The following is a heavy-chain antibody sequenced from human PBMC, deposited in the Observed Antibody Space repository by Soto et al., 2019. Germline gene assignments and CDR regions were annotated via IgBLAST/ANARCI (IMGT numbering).Heavy chain of an antibody. CDR1: GYSFTSYW. CDR3: ARHICCSSTSFPFDY. J-gene: IGHJ4*02. Sequence: PGESRKISWNGSGYSFTSYWICWVGQMPWKGLEWMGIIYPGDSDTRYSPSFQGQVTISADKSISTAYLQWSSLKASDTAMYYCARHICCSSTSFPFDYWGQGTLVIVSS. V-gene: IGHV5-51*01. CDR2: IYPGDSDT. D-gene: IGHD2-2*01.